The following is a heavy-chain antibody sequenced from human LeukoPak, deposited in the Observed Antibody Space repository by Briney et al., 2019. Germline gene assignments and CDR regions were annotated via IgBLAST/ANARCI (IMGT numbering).Heavy chain of an antibody. CDR3: ARGLSASYDFNWFDS. CDR1: DGSISGYY. J-gene: IGHJ5*01. CDR2: INTSGTT. Sequence: SETLSLTCTVSDGSISGYYWSWIRQPAGKGPEWMGRINTSGTTRYDPSLKSRVTMSVDTSKNQFSLKLTSVTAADTAVYYCARGLSASYDFNWFDSWGQGTLVTVSS. V-gene: IGHV4-4*07. D-gene: IGHD2/OR15-2a*01.